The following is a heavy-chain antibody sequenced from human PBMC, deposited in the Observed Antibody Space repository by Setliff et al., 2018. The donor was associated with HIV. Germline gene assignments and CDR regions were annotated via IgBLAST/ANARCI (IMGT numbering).Heavy chain of an antibody. J-gene: IGHJ1*01. CDR1: GYTFINYD. CDR2: IIPFVNIA. CDR3: ARGWSEDTSMVQVEYFEH. D-gene: IGHD5-18*01. Sequence: SVKVSCKASGYTFINYDINWVRQATGQGLEWMGWIIPFVNIANYAQKFQGRVTMTADKSTSTVYMELRSLRSEDTAVYFCARGWSEDTSMVQVEYFEHWGQGTLVTVSS. V-gene: IGHV1-69*10.